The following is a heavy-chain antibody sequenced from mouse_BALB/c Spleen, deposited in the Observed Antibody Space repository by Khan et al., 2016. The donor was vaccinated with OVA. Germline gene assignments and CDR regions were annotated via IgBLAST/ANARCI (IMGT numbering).Heavy chain of an antibody. CDR1: GYTFTSYW. D-gene: IGHD2-5*01. CDR2: TNPTNGRT. J-gene: IGHJ2*01. Sequence: QVQLQQPGAELVKAGASVKMSCKASGYTFTSYWMHWVKQRLGQGLEWFAETNPTNGRTYYNEKFKSKATLTVDKSSSTAYMLLSGPTFEDSAVDDCARIKKIVTTYFDYWGQGTTRTVST. CDR3: ARIKKIVTTYFDY. V-gene: IGHV1S81*02.